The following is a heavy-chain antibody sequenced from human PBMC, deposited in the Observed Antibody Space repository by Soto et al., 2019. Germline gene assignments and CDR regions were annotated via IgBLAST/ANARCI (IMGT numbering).Heavy chain of an antibody. V-gene: IGHV4-59*08. D-gene: IGHD6-6*01. J-gene: IGHJ6*03. CDR2: IKYSGSN. Sequence: SETLSLTCTVSGGSIRSDYWSWIRQSPGKGLEWIGYIKYSGSNRDNPSLSSRLTTSVDTSKNQFSLELSSVTAADTVVYYCARLKVSYNSSSGAPWRYSYYIDVWGKGTTVTVSS. CDR3: ARLKVSYNSSSGAPWRYSYYIDV. CDR1: GGSIRSDY.